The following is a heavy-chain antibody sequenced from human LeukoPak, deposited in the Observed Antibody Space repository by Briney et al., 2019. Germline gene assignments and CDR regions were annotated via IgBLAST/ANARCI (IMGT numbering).Heavy chain of an antibody. CDR2: IDSSSSII. J-gene: IGHJ6*02. V-gene: IGHV3-48*01. Sequence: GGSLRLSCAASGFTFSSYSINWVRQAPGKGLEWVPYIDSSSSIIYYADSVKGRFTISRDNAKNSLYLQMNSLRAEDTAVYYCAREPLGVWGQGTTVTVSS. CDR3: AREPLGV. CDR1: GFTFSSYS.